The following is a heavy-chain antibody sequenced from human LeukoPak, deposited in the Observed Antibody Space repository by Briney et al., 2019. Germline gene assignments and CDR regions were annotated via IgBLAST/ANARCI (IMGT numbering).Heavy chain of an antibody. D-gene: IGHD6-19*01. Sequence: GGSLRLSCAGSGFTFKSYWMHWVRQAPGKGLEWVAVISYDGSNKYYADSVKGRFTISRDNSKNTLYLQMNSLRAEDTAVYYCAKSIAVAGSLDYWGQGTLVTVSS. J-gene: IGHJ4*02. CDR1: GFTFKSYW. CDR2: ISYDGSNK. V-gene: IGHV3-30*18. CDR3: AKSIAVAGSLDY.